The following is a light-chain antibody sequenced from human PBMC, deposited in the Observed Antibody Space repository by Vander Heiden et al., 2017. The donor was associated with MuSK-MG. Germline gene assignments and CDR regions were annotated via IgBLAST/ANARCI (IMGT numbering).Light chain of an antibody. J-gene: IGKJ3*01. CDR3: QQYYSIPFT. Sequence: DIVMTQSPDSLAVSLGERATINCESSQSVLYNSNNKNYLAWYQQKPGQPPKLLIYWASTRESGVPDRFSGSGSGTDFTLTISSLQAEDVAVYYCQQYYSIPFTFGHGTKVDIK. V-gene: IGKV4-1*01. CDR1: QSVLYNSNNKNY. CDR2: WAS.